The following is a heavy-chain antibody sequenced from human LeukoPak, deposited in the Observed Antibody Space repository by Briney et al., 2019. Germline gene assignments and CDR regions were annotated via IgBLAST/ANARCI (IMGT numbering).Heavy chain of an antibody. CDR3: ARELIVGATWHYYYYMDV. D-gene: IGHD1-26*01. J-gene: IGHJ6*03. V-gene: IGHV3-7*01. Sequence: GGSLRLSCAASGFTFSSYWMSWGRQAPGKGLEWVANIKQDGSEKYYVDSVKGRFTISRDNAKNSLYLQMNSLRAEDTAVYYCARELIVGATWHYYYYMDVWGKGTTVTVSS. CDR2: IKQDGSEK. CDR1: GFTFSSYW.